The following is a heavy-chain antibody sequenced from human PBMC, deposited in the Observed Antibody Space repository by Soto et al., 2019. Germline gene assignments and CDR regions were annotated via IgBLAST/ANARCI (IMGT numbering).Heavy chain of an antibody. D-gene: IGHD3-22*01. Sequence: GGSLRLSCEASGFTFNTHAMSWVRQAPGKGLEWVSAISGSGGSTYYADSVKGRFTISRDNSKNTLYLQMNSLRAEDTAVFYCAKEGYYDSSGYYQHWGQGTLVTVSS. J-gene: IGHJ1*01. V-gene: IGHV3-23*01. CDR2: ISGSGGST. CDR1: GFTFNTHA. CDR3: AKEGYYDSSGYYQH.